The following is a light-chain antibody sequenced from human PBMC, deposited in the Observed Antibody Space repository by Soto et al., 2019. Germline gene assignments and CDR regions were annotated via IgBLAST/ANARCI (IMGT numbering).Light chain of an antibody. Sequence: QSVLTQPPSASGTPGQRVTISCSGSSSNIGSNTVNWYQQLPGTAPKLLIYSNNQWPSGVPDRFSGSKSGTSASLAISGLQSEDEADYYCAAWDDSLTYVFGTGTKVTVL. J-gene: IGLJ1*01. V-gene: IGLV1-44*01. CDR3: AAWDDSLTYV. CDR1: SSNIGSNT. CDR2: SNN.